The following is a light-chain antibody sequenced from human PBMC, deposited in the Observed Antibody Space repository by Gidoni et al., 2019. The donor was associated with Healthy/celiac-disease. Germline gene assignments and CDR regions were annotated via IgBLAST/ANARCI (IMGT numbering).Light chain of an antibody. CDR3: NSRDSSGNHYV. J-gene: IGLJ1*01. CDR2: GKN. V-gene: IGLV3-19*01. Sequence: SSELTQDPAVSVALGQTVRITCQGDSLRIYYATWYQQKPGQAPVLVISGKNNRPSGIPDRFSGSSSRNPASLTITGAQAEDEADYYCNSRDSSGNHYVFGTGTKVTVL. CDR1: SLRIYY.